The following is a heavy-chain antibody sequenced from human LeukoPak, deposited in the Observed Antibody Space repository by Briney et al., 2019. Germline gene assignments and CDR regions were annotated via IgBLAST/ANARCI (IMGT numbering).Heavy chain of an antibody. CDR1: GFTFSSYE. CDR3: AREMNYYDSSGYYNYFDY. CDR2: ISSSGSPK. V-gene: IGHV3-48*03. Sequence: PGGSLRLSRAASGFTFSSYEMNWVRQAPGKGLELVSYISSSGSPKYYADSVKGRFTISRDNAKNSLYLQMNSLRAEDTAVYYCAREMNYYDSSGYYNYFDYWGQGTLVTVSS. J-gene: IGHJ4*02. D-gene: IGHD3-22*01.